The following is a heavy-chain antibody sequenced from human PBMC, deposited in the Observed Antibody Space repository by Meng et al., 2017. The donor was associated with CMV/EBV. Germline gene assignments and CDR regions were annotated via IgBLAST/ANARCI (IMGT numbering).Heavy chain of an antibody. J-gene: IGHJ5*02. CDR3: ARGVVTMIVVYDP. V-gene: IGHV4-39*07. CDR2: IYYSGST. Sequence: QLHLQESGQVLVKPPETLSLTCTVSGGSSSSSSYDWGWIRQSPGKGLEWIGSIYYSGSTYYNPSLKSRVTISVDTSKNQFSLKLSSVTAADTAVYYCARGVVTMIVVYDPWGQGTLVTVSS. CDR1: GGSSSSSSYD. D-gene: IGHD3-22*01.